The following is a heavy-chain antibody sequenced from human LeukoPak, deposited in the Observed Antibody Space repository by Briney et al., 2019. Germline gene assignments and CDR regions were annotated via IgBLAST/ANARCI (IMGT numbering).Heavy chain of an antibody. CDR1: GYTFTSYG. Sequence: ASVKVSCKASGYTFTSYGIGWVRQAPGQGLEWMGWISAYNGNTNYAQKLQGRVTMTTDTSTSTAYMELRSLRSDDTAVYYCARDSSAYYYDSSGYYLGIKSYYFDYWGQGTLVTVPS. J-gene: IGHJ4*02. CDR2: ISAYNGNT. V-gene: IGHV1-18*01. D-gene: IGHD3-22*01. CDR3: ARDSSAYYYDSSGYYLGIKSYYFDY.